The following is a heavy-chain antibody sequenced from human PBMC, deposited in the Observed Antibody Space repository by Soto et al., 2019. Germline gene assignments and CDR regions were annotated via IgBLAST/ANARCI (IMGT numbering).Heavy chain of an antibody. CDR1: GYSFTSYW. CDR2: IYPGDSDT. CDR3: ARHHGSPGSYFGLDV. Sequence: GESLKISCRGSGYSFTSYWINWVRQMPGKGLEWMGIIYPGDSDTRYSPSFQGQVTISADKSIDTAYLQWRSLKASDTAVYYCARHHGSPGSYFGLDVWGQGTTVTVSS. J-gene: IGHJ6*02. V-gene: IGHV5-51*01. D-gene: IGHD6-19*01.